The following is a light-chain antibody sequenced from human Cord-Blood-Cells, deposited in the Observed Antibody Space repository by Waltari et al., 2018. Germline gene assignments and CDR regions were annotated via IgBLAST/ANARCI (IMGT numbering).Light chain of an antibody. CDR2: EVS. CDR3: SSYTSSSTLV. J-gene: IGLJ1*01. CDR1: SRDVGGYNY. Sequence: QSALTQPDSVSGSPGQSITISCPGTSRDVGGYNYVSWYQQHPGKAPKLMIYEVSNRPSGVSNRFSGSKSGNTASLTISGLQAEDEADYYCSSYTSSSTLVFGTGTKVTVL. V-gene: IGLV2-14*01.